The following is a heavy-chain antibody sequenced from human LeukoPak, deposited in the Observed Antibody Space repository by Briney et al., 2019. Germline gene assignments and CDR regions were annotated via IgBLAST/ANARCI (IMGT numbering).Heavy chain of an antibody. V-gene: IGHV1-18*01. CDR3: ASHKYCSSTSCYAFDI. CDR1: XDXXIXXX. D-gene: IGHD2-2*01. CDR2: ISANNANT. Sequence: SXDXXIXXXISWVRRAPGQGLEXMGWISANNANTNYAQKLQGRVTMTTDTSTSTAYMELRSLRSDDTAVYYCASHKYCSSTSCYAFDIWGQGTMVTVSS. J-gene: IGHJ3*02.